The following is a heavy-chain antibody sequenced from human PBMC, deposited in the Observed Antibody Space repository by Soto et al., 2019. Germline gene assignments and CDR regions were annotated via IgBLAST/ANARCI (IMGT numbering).Heavy chain of an antibody. CDR1: GYTFTNYG. CDR2: ISAYEGDT. D-gene: IGHD3-10*01. V-gene: IGHV1-18*01. Sequence: ASVKVSCKASGYTFTNYGISWVRQAPGQGLEWMGWISAYEGDTNYAQNLRGRVTMTTDTSTNTAYMELRSLRDDDTAMYYCARDLDGSGSYYTDYWGPGTLVTVSS. J-gene: IGHJ4*02. CDR3: ARDLDGSGSYYTDY.